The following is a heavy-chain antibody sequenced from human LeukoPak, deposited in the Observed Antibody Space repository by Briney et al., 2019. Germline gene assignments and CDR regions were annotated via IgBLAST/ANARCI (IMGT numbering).Heavy chain of an antibody. CDR2: IRSKAYGGTT. CDR1: GFTFGDYA. CDR3: TRDRSPAMAMYFDY. Sequence: GGSLRLSCTASGFTFGDYAMSWFRQAPGKGLEWVGFIRSKAYGGTTEYAASVKGRFTISRDDSKSIAYLQMNSLKTEDTAVYYCTRDRSPAMAMYFDYWGQGTLVTVSS. V-gene: IGHV3-49*03. D-gene: IGHD5-18*01. J-gene: IGHJ4*02.